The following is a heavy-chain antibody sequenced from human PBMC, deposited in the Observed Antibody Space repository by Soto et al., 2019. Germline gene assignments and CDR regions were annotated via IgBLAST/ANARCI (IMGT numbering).Heavy chain of an antibody. D-gene: IGHD3-16*02. Sequence: ASVKVSCKASGGTFSSYAISWVRQAPGQGLEWMGGIIPIFGTANYAQKFQGRATITADESTSTAYMELSNLRSEDTAVYYCGRPNYDYVWGSYRPHYFYFYGMDVWGQGTTVTVCS. CDR1: GGTFSSYA. CDR3: GRPNYDYVWGSYRPHYFYFYGMDV. J-gene: IGHJ6*01. CDR2: IIPIFGTA. V-gene: IGHV1-69*13.